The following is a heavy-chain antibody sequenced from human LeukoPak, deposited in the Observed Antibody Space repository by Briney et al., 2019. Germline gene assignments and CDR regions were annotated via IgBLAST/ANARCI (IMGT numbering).Heavy chain of an antibody. CDR1: GYTFTSYD. CDR3: ASPPKGYCSSTSCYGYDYYYMDV. D-gene: IGHD2-2*01. V-gene: IGHV1-8*01. J-gene: IGHJ6*03. Sequence: ASVKVSCKASGYTFTSYDINWVRQATGQGLEWMGWVNPNSGNTGYAQKFQGRVTMTRNTSISTAYMELSSLRSEDTAVYYCASPPKGYCSSTSCYGYDYYYMDVWGKGTTVTVSS. CDR2: VNPNSGNT.